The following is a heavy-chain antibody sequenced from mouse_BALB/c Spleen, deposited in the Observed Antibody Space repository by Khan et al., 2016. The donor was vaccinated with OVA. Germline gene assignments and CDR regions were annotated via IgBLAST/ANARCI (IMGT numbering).Heavy chain of an antibody. Sequence: VQLQQSGPDLVKPGASMKISCKAAGYSFTDYTMNWVKQSHGKNLEWIGLINPYNAGTSYNQNFKGKATLTVDKSSSTAYMELLSLTSDDSAVYYGGSSGFGGFAYWGQGTLVTVSA. D-gene: IGHD3-1*01. V-gene: IGHV1-18*01. CDR2: INPYNAGT. CDR3: GSSGFGGFAY. J-gene: IGHJ3*01. CDR1: GYSFTDYT.